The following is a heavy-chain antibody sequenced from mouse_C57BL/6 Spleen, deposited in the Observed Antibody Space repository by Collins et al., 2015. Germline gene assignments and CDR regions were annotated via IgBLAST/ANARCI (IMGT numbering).Heavy chain of an antibody. CDR2: ISYDGRN. J-gene: IGHJ4*01. CDR1: GYSITSGYY. Sequence: DVQLQESGPGLVKPSQSLSLTCSVTGYSITSGYYWNWIRQFPGNKLEWMGYISYDGRNNYNPSLKNRISITRDTSKSQFFLKLNSVTVEDTATYFCTRDRLKGYTMDYWGQGTSVTVSS. V-gene: IGHV3-6*01. D-gene: IGHD1-2*01. CDR3: TRDRLKGYTMDY.